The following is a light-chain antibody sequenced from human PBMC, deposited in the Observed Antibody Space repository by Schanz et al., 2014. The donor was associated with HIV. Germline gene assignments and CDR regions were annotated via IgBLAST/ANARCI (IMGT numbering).Light chain of an antibody. CDR3: ATWDDSLEGWV. V-gene: IGLV1-44*01. CDR2: NTY. Sequence: QSVLTQPPSASGTPGQRVTISCSGSSSTFRSNAVNWYQQLPGTAPKLLIYNTYHRPSGVPDRFSGSQSGTSASLAISGLQSEDESDFFCATWDDSLEGWVFGGGTKLTVL. J-gene: IGLJ3*02. CDR1: SSTFRSNA.